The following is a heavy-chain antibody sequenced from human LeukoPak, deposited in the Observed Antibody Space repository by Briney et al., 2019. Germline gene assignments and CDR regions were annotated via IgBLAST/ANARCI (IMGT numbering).Heavy chain of an antibody. CDR2: ISSYKGNT. D-gene: IGHD2-15*01. Sequence: SVNVSCQASGYTFPSYGIRWVRQAPGQGGKWMGWISSYKGNTNYAQRLQSRLTMTTGTSTSTAYMELRSLRSDDTAVYYCARDTRMLGYCSGGSCYFRYWGQGTLVTVSS. J-gene: IGHJ4*02. CDR3: ARDTRMLGYCSGGSCYFRY. V-gene: IGHV1-18*01. CDR1: GYTFPSYG.